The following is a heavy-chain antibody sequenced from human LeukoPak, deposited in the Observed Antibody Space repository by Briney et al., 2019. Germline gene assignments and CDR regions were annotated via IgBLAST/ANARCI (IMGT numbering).Heavy chain of an antibody. D-gene: IGHD2-21*02. CDR2: ITQEESER. V-gene: IGHV3-7*01. J-gene: IGHJ4*02. Sequence: GGSLRVSCAASGFTFSTSWMNWVRQAPGKGLEWVAMITQEESERYYVDSVKGRFIISRDNVKSSLYLQMNSLRAEDTAVYYCARGGFYCGGDCYVDYWGQGTLVTVSS. CDR1: GFTFSTSW. CDR3: ARGGFYCGGDCYVDY.